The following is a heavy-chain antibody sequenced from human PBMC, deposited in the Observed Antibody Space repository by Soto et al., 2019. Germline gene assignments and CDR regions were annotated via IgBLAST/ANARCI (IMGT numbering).Heavy chain of an antibody. CDR3: ARSYSSGWSVDY. J-gene: IGHJ4*02. CDR1: GGSISSGGYY. Sequence: SETLSLTCTVSGGSISSGGYYWSWIRQHPGKGLEWIGYIYYSGSTYYNPSLKSRVTISVDTSKNQFSLKLSSVTAADTAVYDCARSYSSGWSVDYWGQGNLVTFSS. D-gene: IGHD6-19*01. CDR2: IYYSGST. V-gene: IGHV4-31*03.